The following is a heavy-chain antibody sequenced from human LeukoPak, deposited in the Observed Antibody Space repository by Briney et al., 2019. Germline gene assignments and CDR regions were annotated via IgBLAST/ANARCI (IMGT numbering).Heavy chain of an antibody. J-gene: IGHJ5*02. CDR3: ARDGRIAARPGWFDP. D-gene: IGHD6-6*01. V-gene: IGHV1-2*02. CDR1: GYTFTGYY. CDR2: INPNSGGT. Sequence: ASAKVSCKASGYTFTGYYMHWVRQAPGQGLEWMGWINPNSGGTNYAQKFQGRVTMTRDTSISTAYMELSRLRSDDTAVYYCARDGRIAARPGWFDPWGQGTLVTVSS.